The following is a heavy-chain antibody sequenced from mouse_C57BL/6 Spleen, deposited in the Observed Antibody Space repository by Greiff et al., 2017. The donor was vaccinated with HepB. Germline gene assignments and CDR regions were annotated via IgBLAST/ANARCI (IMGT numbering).Heavy chain of an antibody. Sequence: QVQLQQPGAELVRPGSSVKLSCKASGYTFTSYWMDWVKQRPGQGLEWIGNIYPSDSETHYNQKFKDKATLTVDKSSSTAYMQLSSLTSEDSAVYDCAKVTMSWYFDVWGTGTTGTVSS. D-gene: IGHD1-1*02. V-gene: IGHV1-61*01. CDR3: AKVTMSWYFDV. CDR2: IYPSDSET. J-gene: IGHJ1*03. CDR1: GYTFTSYW.